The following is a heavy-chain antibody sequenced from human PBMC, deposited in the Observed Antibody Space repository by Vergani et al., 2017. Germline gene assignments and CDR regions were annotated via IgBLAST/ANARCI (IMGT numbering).Heavy chain of an antibody. CDR1: GDSIISRSYY. V-gene: IGHV4-39*01. CDR3: ASGKYYSDSTSQFRGRYFDV. D-gene: IGHD3-16*01. Sequence: QMQLQESGPGLVKASETLSLTCTVSGDSIISRSYYWGWIRQPPGKGLEWIGSIYISGNGDSSSSLKSRVTISADTSKNQFSLRLTSVTAADTAVYYCASGKYYSDSTSQFRGRYFDVWGQGTLVTVPS. CDR2: IYISGNG. J-gene: IGHJ2*01.